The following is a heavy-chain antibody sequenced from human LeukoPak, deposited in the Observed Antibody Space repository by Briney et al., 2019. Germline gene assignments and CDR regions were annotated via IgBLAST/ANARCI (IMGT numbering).Heavy chain of an antibody. CDR2: IFYSGGT. Sequence: SETLSLTCTVSGGSFSSHYWSWIRQPPGKELEWIGYIFYSGGTNYNPSLKSRVTISIDTSKNQLSLKLSSVTAADTAVYYCAIAPNLSFFDFWGQGTLVTVSS. V-gene: IGHV4-59*08. J-gene: IGHJ4*02. CDR3: AIAPNLSFFDF. CDR1: GGSFSSHY. D-gene: IGHD2/OR15-2a*01.